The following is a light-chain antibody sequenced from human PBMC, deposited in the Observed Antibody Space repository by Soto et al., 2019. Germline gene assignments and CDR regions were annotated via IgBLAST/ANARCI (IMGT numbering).Light chain of an antibody. CDR3: SSYTSSSTLYV. CDR2: EVS. Sequence: QSALTQPASVSGSPGQSITISCTGTSSDVGGYNYVSWYQQHPGKAPKLMIYEVSNRPSGVSNRFSGSKSGNTAYLTISGLKAEDEADYYCSSYTSSSTLYVFGTGTKVTVL. J-gene: IGLJ1*01. V-gene: IGLV2-14*01. CDR1: SSDVGGYNY.